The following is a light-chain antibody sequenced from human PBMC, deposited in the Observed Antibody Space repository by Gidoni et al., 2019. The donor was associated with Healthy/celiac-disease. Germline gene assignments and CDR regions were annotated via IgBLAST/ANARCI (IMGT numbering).Light chain of an antibody. CDR3: QQLNSYPLT. CDR1: QGISSY. CDR2: AAS. Sequence: DIQLTQSPSFLSASVGDSVTITCRASQGISSYLAWYQQKPGKAPKLLIYAASTLQSGVPSRFRGSGSGTEFTLTISSLQPEDFATYYCQQLNSYPLTFGPGTKVDIK. V-gene: IGKV1-9*01. J-gene: IGKJ3*01.